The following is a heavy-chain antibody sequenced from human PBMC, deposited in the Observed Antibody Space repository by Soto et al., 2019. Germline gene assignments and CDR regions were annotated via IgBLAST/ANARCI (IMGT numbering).Heavy chain of an antibody. V-gene: IGHV3-64*01. J-gene: IGHJ6*02. D-gene: IGHD3-10*01. CDR1: GFTFSSYA. CDR2: INSNGGST. Sequence: EVQLVESGGGLVQPGGSLRLSCAASGFTFSSYAMHWVRKATGKGLEYVSAINSNGGSTYYANSVKSRFTISRDNSKNTLHLQIGSLRAEDMAVYYCARIGIASGLTPYYYHGIDVWGQCPTVTVS. CDR3: ARIGIASGLTPYYYHGIDV.